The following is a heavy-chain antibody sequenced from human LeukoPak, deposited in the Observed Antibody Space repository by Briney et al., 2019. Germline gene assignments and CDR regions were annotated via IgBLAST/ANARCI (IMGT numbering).Heavy chain of an antibody. J-gene: IGHJ4*02. CDR2: IYDSGST. D-gene: IGHD3-3*01. CDR1: GGSISSNNYF. V-gene: IGHV4-39*01. Sequence: SETLSLTCTVSGGSISSNNYFWGWIRQPPGKGLEWIGSIYDSGSTYYNPSLKSRVTISVDTSKNQLSLKLNSVTAADTAMYYCQSRFLEWLLDYWGQGTLVTVSS. CDR3: QSRFLEWLLDY.